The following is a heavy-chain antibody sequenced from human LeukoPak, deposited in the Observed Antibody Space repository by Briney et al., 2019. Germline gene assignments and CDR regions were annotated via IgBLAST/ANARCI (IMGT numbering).Heavy chain of an antibody. Sequence: GGSLRLSCATSGFSFSSYAMSWVRQAPGKGLEWVSAMSSSDDGRYYAASVRGRFTISRDTSRSTLYLQMNSLRAEDTALYYCARDAYSSSWYPDYWGQGTLVTVSS. D-gene: IGHD6-13*01. CDR3: ARDAYSSSWYPDY. CDR1: GFSFSSYA. CDR2: MSSSDDGR. V-gene: IGHV3-23*01. J-gene: IGHJ4*02.